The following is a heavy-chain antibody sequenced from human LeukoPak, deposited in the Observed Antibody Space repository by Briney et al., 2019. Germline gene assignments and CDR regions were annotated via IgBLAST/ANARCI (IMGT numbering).Heavy chain of an antibody. V-gene: IGHV1-18*01. CDR1: AYTLPTYG. CDR3: ARGVPRGDTVTSIVGLNWFDP. J-gene: IGHJ5*02. D-gene: IGHD4-17*01. CDR2: ISAYTGNT. Sequence: ASVKVSCKACAYTLPTYGLSRVRQAPGQGHEWMGWISAYTGNTNYAQKLQGRVTMTTDTSTSTAYMELRSLRSDDTAVYYCARGVPRGDTVTSIVGLNWFDPWGQGTLVTVSS.